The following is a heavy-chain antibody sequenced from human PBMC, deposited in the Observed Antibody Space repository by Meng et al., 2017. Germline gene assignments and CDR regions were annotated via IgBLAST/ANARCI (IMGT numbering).Heavy chain of an antibody. V-gene: IGHV1-2*06. D-gene: IGHD4-17*01. Sequence: QWEVVELRAQVKNPGASVKVYCKASGYTFTGYYMHWVRQAPGQGLEWMGRINPNSVGTNYAQKFQGRVTMTRDTSISTAYMELSRLISDDTAVYYCARGNYGDYLYYFDYWGQGTLVTVSS. J-gene: IGHJ4*02. CDR3: ARGNYGDYLYYFDY. CDR1: GYTFTGYY. CDR2: INPNSVGT.